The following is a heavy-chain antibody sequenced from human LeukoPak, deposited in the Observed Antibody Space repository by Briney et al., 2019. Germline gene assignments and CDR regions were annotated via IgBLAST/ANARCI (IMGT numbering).Heavy chain of an antibody. CDR1: GGSFSGYY. J-gene: IGHJ5*02. CDR2: TNHSGST. D-gene: IGHD2/OR15-2a*01. CDR3: ARGRNHIDWFDP. V-gene: IGHV4-34*01. Sequence: NTSETLSLTCAVYGGSFSGYYWGWIRQPPGKGLEWIGETNHSGSTNYNPSLKSRVTISVDTSKNQFSLKLSSVTAADTAIYYCARGRNHIDWFDPWGQGTLVTVSS.